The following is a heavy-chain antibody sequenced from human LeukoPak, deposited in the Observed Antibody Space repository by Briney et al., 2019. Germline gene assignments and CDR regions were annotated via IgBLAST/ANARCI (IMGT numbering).Heavy chain of an antibody. Sequence: GGSLRLSCAASGFTFSSYSMNWVRQAPGKGLEWVSSISSSSSYIYYADSVKGRFTISRDNAKNSLYLQMNSLRAEDTAVYYCARDSGSSWFSDAFDIWGQGTMVTVSS. V-gene: IGHV3-21*01. CDR1: GFTFSSYS. D-gene: IGHD6-13*01. J-gene: IGHJ3*02. CDR2: ISSSSSYI. CDR3: ARDSGSSWFSDAFDI.